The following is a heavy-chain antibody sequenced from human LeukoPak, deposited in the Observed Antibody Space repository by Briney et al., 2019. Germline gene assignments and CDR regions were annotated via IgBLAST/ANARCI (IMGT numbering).Heavy chain of an antibody. CDR1: GYTFTSYY. D-gene: IGHD4-17*01. J-gene: IGHJ4*02. CDR2: INPSGGST. CDR3: ARGGDQVQLDY. V-gene: IGHV1-46*01. Sequence: ASVKVSCKASGYTFTSYYMHWVRQAPGQGLEWMGIINPSGGSTSYAQKFQGRVTITRNTSISTAYMELSSLRSEDTAVYYCARGGDQVQLDYWGQGTLVTVSS.